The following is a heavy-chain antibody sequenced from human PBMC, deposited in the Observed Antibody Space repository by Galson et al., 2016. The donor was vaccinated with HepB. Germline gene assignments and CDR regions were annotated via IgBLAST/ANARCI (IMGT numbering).Heavy chain of an antibody. Sequence: SLRLSCAASGFKFEDYAMHWVRQAPGKGLEWVSGISWSSGSIDYADSVKGRFTISRDNAKNSLYLQMDSLRTEDTALYYCVRDDGGHYGGNSGGFDIWGQGTLVTVSS. D-gene: IGHD4-23*01. V-gene: IGHV3-9*01. CDR2: ISWSSGSI. CDR1: GFKFEDYA. CDR3: VRDDGGHYGGNSGGFDI. J-gene: IGHJ4*02.